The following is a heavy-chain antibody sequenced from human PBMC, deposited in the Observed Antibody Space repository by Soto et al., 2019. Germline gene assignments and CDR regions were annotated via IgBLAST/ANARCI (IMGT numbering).Heavy chain of an antibody. CDR1: GGSISSGGYS. D-gene: IGHD2-2*01. CDR2: IYLSGST. J-gene: IGHJ5*01. Sequence: SETLSLTCAVSGGSISSGGYSWSWIRQPPGKGLEWIGYIYLSGSTYYNPSLKSRITINPDPSNNQLSLQLNSVTPDDTAVYYCVRLVGNSWLDSWGPGTLVTVSS. CDR3: VRLVGNSWLDS. V-gene: IGHV4-30-2*05.